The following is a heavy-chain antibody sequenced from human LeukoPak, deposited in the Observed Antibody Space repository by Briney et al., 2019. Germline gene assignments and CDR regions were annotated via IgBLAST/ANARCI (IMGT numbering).Heavy chain of an antibody. D-gene: IGHD5-12*01. CDR3: ARHGGLKYGGYERRFDY. CDR2: IYYSGST. CDR1: GGSISISSYF. J-gene: IGHJ4*02. Sequence: SETLSLTCTVSGGSISISSYFWGWIRQPPGKGLEWIGSIYYSGSTYYNPSLESRVTISVDTSKNQFSLKLNSVTAADTAVYYCARHGGLKYGGYERRFDYWGQGTLVTVSS. V-gene: IGHV4-39*01.